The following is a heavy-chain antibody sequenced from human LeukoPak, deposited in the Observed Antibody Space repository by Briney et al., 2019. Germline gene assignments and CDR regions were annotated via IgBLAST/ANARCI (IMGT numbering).Heavy chain of an antibody. V-gene: IGHV1-2*02. Sequence: ASVKVSCKASGYTFTGYYMHWVRQAPGQGLEWMGWINPNSGGTNYAQKFQGRVTMTRDTSISTAYMELSRLRSDDAAVYYCARDRYSYGFSDDYWGQGTLVTVSS. CDR2: INPNSGGT. D-gene: IGHD5-18*01. J-gene: IGHJ4*02. CDR3: ARDRYSYGFSDDY. CDR1: GYTFTGYY.